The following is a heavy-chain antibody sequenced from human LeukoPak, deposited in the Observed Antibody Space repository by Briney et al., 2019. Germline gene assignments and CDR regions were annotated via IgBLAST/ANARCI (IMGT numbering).Heavy chain of an antibody. CDR1: GFTFSDSA. CDR3: ARESGNYGFDY. CDR2: ISYDGSNK. D-gene: IGHD4-23*01. Sequence: GGSLKLSCAASGFTFSDSAMHWVRQASGKGLEWVAVISYDGSNKYYADSVKGRFTISRDNSKNTLYLQMNSLRAEDTAVYYCARESGNYGFDYWGQGTLVTVSS. V-gene: IGHV3-30-3*01. J-gene: IGHJ4*02.